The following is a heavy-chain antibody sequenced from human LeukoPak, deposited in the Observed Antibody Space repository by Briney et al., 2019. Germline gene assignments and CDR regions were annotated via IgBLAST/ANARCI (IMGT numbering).Heavy chain of an antibody. CDR1: GYTFTSYD. J-gene: IGHJ4*02. CDR2: MNPSSGNT. CDR3: ARKLPMVRGVPRWRNDY. Sequence: GASVKVSCKASGYTFTSYDMNWVRQATGQGLEWMGGMNPSSGNTCYAQKFQGRVTMTRNTSISTAYMALSSLRSEDTAVYYCARKLPMVRGVPRWRNDYWGQRTLVTVSS. V-gene: IGHV1-8*01. D-gene: IGHD3-10*01.